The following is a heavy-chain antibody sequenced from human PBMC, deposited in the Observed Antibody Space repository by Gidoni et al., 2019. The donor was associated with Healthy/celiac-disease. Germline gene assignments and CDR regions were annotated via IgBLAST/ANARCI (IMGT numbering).Heavy chain of an antibody. D-gene: IGHD5-12*01. J-gene: IGHJ3*02. Sequence: EVQLVESGGGLVKPGGSIRLSCAASGFTFSNAWMSWVRQAPGKGLEWVGRIKSKTDGGTTDYAAPVKGRFTISRDDSKNTLYLQMNSLKTEDTAVYYCTTDRGEWLRRSSDAFDIWGQGTMVTVSS. CDR2: IKSKTDGGTT. CDR3: TTDRGEWLRRSSDAFDI. V-gene: IGHV3-15*01. CDR1: GFTFSNAW.